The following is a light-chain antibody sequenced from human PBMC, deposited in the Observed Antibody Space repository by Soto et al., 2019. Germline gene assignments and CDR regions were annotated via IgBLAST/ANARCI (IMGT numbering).Light chain of an antibody. CDR3: QQYNSYS. V-gene: IGKV1-8*01. J-gene: IGKJ1*01. CDR2: DAS. Sequence: AIRMTQSPSSLSASTGERVTITCRASQGISSYLAWYQQKPGKAPKLLIYDASSLESGVPSRFSGSGSGTEFTLTISSLQPDDFATYYCQQYNSYSFGQGTKVDNK. CDR1: QGISSY.